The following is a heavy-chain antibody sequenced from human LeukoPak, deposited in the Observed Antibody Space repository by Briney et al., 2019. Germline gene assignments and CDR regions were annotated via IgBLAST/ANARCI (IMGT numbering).Heavy chain of an antibody. CDR2: IRSEAYGGTT. J-gene: IGHJ4*02. Sequence: QPGRSLRLSCTASGFTFSDYAMSWVRQAPGKGLEWISFIRSEAYGGTTEYAASVKGRFTISRDDSKSIAYLQMNSLKTEDTDVYSCNRIRSGYDEASDFWGLGTLVTVSS. CDR1: GFTFSDYA. D-gene: IGHD5-12*01. V-gene: IGHV3-49*04. CDR3: NRIRSGYDEASDF.